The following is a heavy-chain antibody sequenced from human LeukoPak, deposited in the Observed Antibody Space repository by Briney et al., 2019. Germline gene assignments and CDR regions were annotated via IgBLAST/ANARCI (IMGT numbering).Heavy chain of an antibody. CDR3: ARASYGLGGYYPIGY. V-gene: IGHV1-2*04. CDR1: GYTFSGYY. J-gene: IGHJ4*02. CDR2: INPNSGGT. D-gene: IGHD3-10*01. Sequence: ASVKVSCKASGYTFSGYYIHWVRQAPGQGLEWMGWINPNSGGTNYAQKFQGSVTMTRDTSITTAYMELSRLRSDDTAVYYCARASYGLGGYYPIGYWGQGTLVTVSS.